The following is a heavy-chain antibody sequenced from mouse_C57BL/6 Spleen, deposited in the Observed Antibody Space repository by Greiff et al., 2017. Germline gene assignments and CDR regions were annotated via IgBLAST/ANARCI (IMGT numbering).Heavy chain of an antibody. CDR3: AREGYGSSYGYCDV. D-gene: IGHD1-1*01. Sequence: EVKLMESGAELVKPGASVKLSCTASGFNIKDYYMHWVKQRTEQGLEWIGRIDPEDGDTKYAPKFQGEATITADTSSNTAYLQISSLTSENTAVYYCAREGYGSSYGYCDVWGTGITVTVSS. J-gene: IGHJ1*03. CDR1: GFNIKDYY. V-gene: IGHV14-2*01. CDR2: IDPEDGDT.